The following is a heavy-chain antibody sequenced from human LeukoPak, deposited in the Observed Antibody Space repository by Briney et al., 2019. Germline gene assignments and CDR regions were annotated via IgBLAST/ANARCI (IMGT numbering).Heavy chain of an antibody. D-gene: IGHD4-23*01. J-gene: IGHJ2*01. V-gene: IGHV1-46*01. CDR1: GYTFTGYY. CDR3: ARVNPSVALDL. Sequence: GASVKVSCKASGYTFTGYYMHWVRQAPGQGLEWMGLINPSGSSTSYAQKFQGRLSLTRDMSTSTDYMELRSLRSDDTAVYYCARVNPSVALDLWGRGTLVTVSS. CDR2: INPSGSST.